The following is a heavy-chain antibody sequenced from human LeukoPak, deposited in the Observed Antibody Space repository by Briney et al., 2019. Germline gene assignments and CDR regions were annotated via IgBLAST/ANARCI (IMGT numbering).Heavy chain of an antibody. J-gene: IGHJ3*02. V-gene: IGHV3-20*04. Sequence: PGGSLRLSCAASGFTFDDYGMSWVRQAPGKGLEWVSGINWNGGSTGYADSVKGRFTISRDNAKNSLYLQMNSLRAEDTALYYCARDSSSYTTSDAFDIWGQGTMVTVSS. CDR1: GFTFDDYG. CDR2: INWNGGST. D-gene: IGHD6-6*01. CDR3: ARDSSSYTTSDAFDI.